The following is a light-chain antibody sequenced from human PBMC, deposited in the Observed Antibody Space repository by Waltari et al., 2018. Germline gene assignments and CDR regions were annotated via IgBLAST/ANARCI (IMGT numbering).Light chain of an antibody. Sequence: DIQMTQSPSSLSASVGDRVTITCRTSESIDTYLNWYQQKPGKAPKVLIYAASSLQSGVPSRFGGSGSGTNFTFTISSLQPEDFATYYCQQTYTVPLTFGQGTKVEVK. V-gene: IGKV1-39*01. CDR2: AAS. CDR1: ESIDTY. CDR3: QQTYTVPLT. J-gene: IGKJ1*01.